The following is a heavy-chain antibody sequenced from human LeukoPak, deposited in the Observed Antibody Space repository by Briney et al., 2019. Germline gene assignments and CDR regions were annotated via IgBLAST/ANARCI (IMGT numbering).Heavy chain of an antibody. J-gene: IGHJ1*01. V-gene: IGHV4-59*01. CDR3: AREGEDCSGGSCYTSEYFQH. CDR1: GGSISSYY. D-gene: IGHD2-15*01. CDR2: IYYSGST. Sequence: SETLSLTCTVSGGSISSYYWSWIRQPPGKGLEWIGYIYYSGSTNYSPSLKSRVTISVDTSKNQFSLKLSSVTAADTAVYYCAREGEDCSGGSCYTSEYFQHWGQGTLVTVSS.